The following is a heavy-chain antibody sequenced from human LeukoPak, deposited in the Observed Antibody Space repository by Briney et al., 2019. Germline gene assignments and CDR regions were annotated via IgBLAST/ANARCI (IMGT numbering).Heavy chain of an antibody. J-gene: IGHJ4*02. CDR3: AKDFGYNSGANDY. CDR2: IWYDGSNK. V-gene: IGHV3-33*06. D-gene: IGHD5-24*01. CDR1: GFSFSNYG. Sequence: GGSPRLSCVATGFSFSNYGMHWVRQTPAKGLEWVAVIWYDGSNKYYADSVKGRFTISRDNSENTVYLQMNNLRVDDTALYYCAKDFGYNSGANDYWGQGTLVTVS.